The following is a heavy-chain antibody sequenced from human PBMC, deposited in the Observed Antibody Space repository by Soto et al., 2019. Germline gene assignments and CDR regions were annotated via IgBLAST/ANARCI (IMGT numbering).Heavy chain of an antibody. Sequence: QVQLVQSGAEVKKPGSSVKVSCKASGGTFSSYAISWVRQAPGQGLEWMGGIIPIFGTANYAQKFQGRVTITADESTSTDYMELSSLRSEDTAVYCCESVKAPSDYYDRRVYFDYWGQGTLVTVSS. CDR3: ESVKAPSDYYDRRVYFDY. CDR2: IIPIFGTA. V-gene: IGHV1-69*01. CDR1: GGTFSSYA. D-gene: IGHD3-22*01. J-gene: IGHJ4*02.